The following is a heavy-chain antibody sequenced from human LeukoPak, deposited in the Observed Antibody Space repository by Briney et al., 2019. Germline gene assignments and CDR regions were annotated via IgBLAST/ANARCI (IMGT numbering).Heavy chain of an antibody. CDR2: ISGSGGST. J-gene: IGHJ4*02. CDR3: AKSHHVTAIDY. V-gene: IGHV3-23*01. D-gene: IGHD2-21*02. CDR1: GFTFSSYG. Sequence: GGTLRLSCAASGFTFSSYGLNWVRQAPGKGLEWVSVISGSGGSTYYADSVKGRFTISRDNSKNTLYLQMNSLRAEDTAVYYCAKSHHVTAIDYWGQGTLVTVSS.